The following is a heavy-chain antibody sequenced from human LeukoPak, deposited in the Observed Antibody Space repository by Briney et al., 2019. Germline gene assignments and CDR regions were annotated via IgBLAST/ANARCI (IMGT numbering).Heavy chain of an antibody. CDR3: ARHYPRWLFDF. J-gene: IGHJ4*02. CDR2: IYYSGTT. D-gene: IGHD3-9*01. V-gene: IGHV4-59*08. Sequence: SETLSLTCTVSGGSISTYYWSWIRQPPAKGLEWIGYIYYSGTTNYNPSLKSRVTMSVDTSKNQFSLKLSSVTAADTAVYYCARHYPRWLFDFWGQGTLVSVSS. CDR1: GGSISTYY.